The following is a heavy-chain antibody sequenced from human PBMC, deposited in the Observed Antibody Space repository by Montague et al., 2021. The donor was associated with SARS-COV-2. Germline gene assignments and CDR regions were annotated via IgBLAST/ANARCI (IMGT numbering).Heavy chain of an antibody. CDR2: IYYSGST. D-gene: IGHD3-3*01. Sequence: SETLSLTCIVSGGSVSCGSYYWSWIRQPPGKGLEWIGYIYYSGSTNYNPSLKSRVTISVDTSKNQFSLKLSSVTAAVTAVYYCARDPWRITIFGVVTRYGMDVWGQGTTVTVSS. V-gene: IGHV4-61*01. J-gene: IGHJ6*02. CDR3: ARDPWRITIFGVVTRYGMDV. CDR1: GGSVSCGSYY.